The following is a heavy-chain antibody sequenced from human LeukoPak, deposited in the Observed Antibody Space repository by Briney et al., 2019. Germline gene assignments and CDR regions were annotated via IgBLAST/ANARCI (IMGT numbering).Heavy chain of an antibody. CDR2: ISAYNGNT. D-gene: IGHD2-21*02. V-gene: IGHV1-18*01. J-gene: IGHJ4*02. Sequence: ASVKVSCKASGYTFTSYGISWVRQAPGQGLEWMGWISAYNGNTNYAQKLQGRVTMTTDTSTSTVYMEPRSLRSDDTAVYYCARTIVVVTADYFDYWGQGTLVTVSS. CDR1: GYTFTSYG. CDR3: ARTIVVVTADYFDY.